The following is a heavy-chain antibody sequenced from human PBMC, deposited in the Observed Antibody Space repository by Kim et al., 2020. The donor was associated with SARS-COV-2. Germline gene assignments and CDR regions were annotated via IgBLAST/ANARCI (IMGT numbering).Heavy chain of an antibody. CDR2: IWHDGSKT. J-gene: IGHJ4*01. D-gene: IGHD2-15*01. Sequence: GGSLRLSCEASEFTFSGCGMHWVRQAPDKGLEWVAMIWHDGSKTYYADAVQGRFTISRDNSKNTLFLQMNSLRAEDTAVYYCARDTPGKGLGPGLDYWG. V-gene: IGHV3-33*01. CDR3: ARDTPGKGLGPGLDY. CDR1: EFTFSGCG.